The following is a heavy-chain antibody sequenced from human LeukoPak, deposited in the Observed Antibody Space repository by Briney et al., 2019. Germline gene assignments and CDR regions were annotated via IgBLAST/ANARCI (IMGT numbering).Heavy chain of an antibody. CDR1: GFTFSGYG. CDR2: ISGSGGST. Sequence: GGSLRLSCAASGFTFSGYGMSWVRQAPGKGLEWVSAISGSGGSTYYADSVKGRFPISRDNSKNTLYLQMNSLRAEDTAVYYCAKDRGYGDYVSDYWGQGTLVTVSS. D-gene: IGHD4-17*01. CDR3: AKDRGYGDYVSDY. V-gene: IGHV3-23*01. J-gene: IGHJ4*02.